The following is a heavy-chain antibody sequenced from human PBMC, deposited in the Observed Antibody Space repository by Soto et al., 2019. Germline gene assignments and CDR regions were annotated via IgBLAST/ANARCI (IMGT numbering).Heavy chain of an antibody. D-gene: IGHD7-27*01. Sequence: GGSLRLSCAASGFTFSSYWMSWVRQAPGKGLEWVANIKQDGSEKYYVDSVKGRFTISRDNAKNSLYLQMNSLRAEDTAVYYCARGLAGDLFAFDIWGQGTMVTVSS. CDR1: GFTFSSYW. J-gene: IGHJ3*02. V-gene: IGHV3-7*01. CDR3: ARGLAGDLFAFDI. CDR2: IKQDGSEK.